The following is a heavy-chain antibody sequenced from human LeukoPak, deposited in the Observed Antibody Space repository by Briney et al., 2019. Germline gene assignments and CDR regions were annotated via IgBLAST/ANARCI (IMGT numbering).Heavy chain of an antibody. CDR2: IYTSGST. CDR1: GGSISSYY. J-gene: IGHJ6*03. D-gene: IGHD3-22*01. Sequence: SETLSLTCTVSGGSISSYYWSWIRQPAGKGLEWIGRIYTSGSTNYNPYLTRRVTMSVDTSKNQFSLKLSSVTAADTAVYYCARDGHYYDSSGSYYYYYYMDVWGKGTTVTVSS. V-gene: IGHV4-4*07. CDR3: ARDGHYYDSSGSYYYYYYMDV.